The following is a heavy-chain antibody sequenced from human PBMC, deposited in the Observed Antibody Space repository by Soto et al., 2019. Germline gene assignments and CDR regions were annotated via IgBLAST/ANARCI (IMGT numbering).Heavy chain of an antibody. V-gene: IGHV3-23*01. CDR2: ISGSGDST. CDR3: AKVTDDY. J-gene: IGHJ4*02. Sequence: EVQLLESGGGLVQPGGSLRLSCAASGFTFPTYALSWVRHAPGKGLEWVSTISGSGDSTYYADSVKGRFTISRDNSKNTVYLQMNSLRAEDTALYYCAKVTDDYWGQGTLVTVSS. CDR1: GFTFPTYA.